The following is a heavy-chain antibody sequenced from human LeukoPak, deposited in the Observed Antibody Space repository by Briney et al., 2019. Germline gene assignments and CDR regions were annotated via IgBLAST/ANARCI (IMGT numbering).Heavy chain of an antibody. D-gene: IGHD3-22*01. Sequence: SETLSLTCTVSGGSISSGGYYWSWIRQPPGKGLEWIGYIYYSGSTNYNPSLKSRVTISVDTSKNQFSLKLSSVTAADTAVYYCARGGSDVGIYYYDSSGYYFDYWGQGTLVTVSS. CDR2: IYYSGST. CDR3: ARGGSDVGIYYYDSSGYYFDY. J-gene: IGHJ4*02. CDR1: GGSISSGGYY. V-gene: IGHV4-61*08.